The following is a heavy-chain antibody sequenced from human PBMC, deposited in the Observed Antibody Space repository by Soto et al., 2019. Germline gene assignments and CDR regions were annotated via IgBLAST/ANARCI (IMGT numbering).Heavy chain of an antibody. V-gene: IGHV4-39*01. D-gene: IGHD4-17*01. Sequence: QLQLQESGPGLVKPSETLSLTCTVSGGSISSSSYYWGWIRQPPGKGLEWIGSIYYSGSTYYNPSLKSRVTISVDTSKSQFSLKLSSVTAADTAVYYCARHLPYGDYGVSWGYYYYGMDVWGQGTTVTVSS. J-gene: IGHJ6*02. CDR1: GGSISSSSYY. CDR3: ARHLPYGDYGVSWGYYYYGMDV. CDR2: IYYSGST.